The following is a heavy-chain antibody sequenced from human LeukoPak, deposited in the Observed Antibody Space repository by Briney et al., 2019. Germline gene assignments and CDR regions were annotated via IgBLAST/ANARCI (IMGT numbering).Heavy chain of an antibody. CDR3: VAEFSKHFDI. CDR2: IYSGGST. J-gene: IGHJ3*02. CDR1: GFTVSSNY. D-gene: IGHD3-3*02. V-gene: IGHV3-53*01. Sequence: PGGSLRLSCAASGFTVSSNYMSWVRQAPGKGLEWVSVIYSGGSTYYADSVKGRFTISRDNSKNTLYLQMNSLRAEDTAVYYCVAEFSKHFDIWGQGTMVTVSS.